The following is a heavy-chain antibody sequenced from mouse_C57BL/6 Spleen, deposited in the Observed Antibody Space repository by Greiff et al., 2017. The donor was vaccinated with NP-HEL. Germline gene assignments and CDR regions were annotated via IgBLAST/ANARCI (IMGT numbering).Heavy chain of an antibody. CDR1: GFTFSDYG. D-gene: IGHD2-2*01. Sequence: EVQRVESGGGLVKPGGSLKLSCAASGFTFSDYGMHWVRQAPEKGLEWVAYISSGSSTIYYADTVKGRFTISRDNAKNTLFLQMTSLRSEDTAMYYCARPMVTTNYAMDYWGQGTSVTVSS. CDR3: ARPMVTTNYAMDY. J-gene: IGHJ4*01. V-gene: IGHV5-17*01. CDR2: ISSGSSTI.